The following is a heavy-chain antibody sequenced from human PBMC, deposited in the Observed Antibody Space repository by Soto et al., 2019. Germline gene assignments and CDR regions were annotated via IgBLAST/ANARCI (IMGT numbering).Heavy chain of an antibody. J-gene: IGHJ5*02. V-gene: IGHV3-21*01. CDR3: ARDWSGGSGKNCFDP. CDR1: GFTFSSYS. Sequence: GGSLRLSCAASGFTFSSYSMNWVRQAPGKGLEWVSSISSSSSYIYYADSVKGRFTISRDNAKNSLYLQMNSLRAEDTAVYYCARDWSGGSGKNCFDPWGQGTLVTVSS. D-gene: IGHD3-10*01. CDR2: ISSSSSYI.